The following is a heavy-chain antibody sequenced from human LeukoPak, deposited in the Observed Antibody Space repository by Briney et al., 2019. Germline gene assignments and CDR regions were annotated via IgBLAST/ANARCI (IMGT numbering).Heavy chain of an antibody. CDR1: GGSFSGYY. CDR2: FNHSGST. CDR3: ARAEPYDFWSGSRYFQH. Sequence: SETLSLTCAVYGGSFSGYYWSWIRQPPGKGWEWIGKFNHSGSTNYNPSLKSRVTISVDTSKNQFSLKLSSVTAADTAVYYCARAEPYDFWSGSRYFQHWGQGTLVTVSS. D-gene: IGHD3-3*01. V-gene: IGHV4-34*01. J-gene: IGHJ1*01.